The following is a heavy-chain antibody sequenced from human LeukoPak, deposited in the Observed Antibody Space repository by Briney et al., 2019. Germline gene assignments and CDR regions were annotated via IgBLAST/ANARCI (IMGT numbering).Heavy chain of an antibody. V-gene: IGHV3-21*01. D-gene: IGHD3-10*01. CDR3: ASPWNTMVRGVIRDY. CDR1: GFTFSSYS. J-gene: IGHJ4*02. CDR2: ISSSSSYI. Sequence: GGSLRLSCAASGFTFSSYSMNWVRQAPGKGLEWVSSISSSSSYIYYADSVKGRFTISRDNAKNSLYLQMNSLRAEDTAVYYCASPWNTMVRGVIRDYWGQGTLVTVSS.